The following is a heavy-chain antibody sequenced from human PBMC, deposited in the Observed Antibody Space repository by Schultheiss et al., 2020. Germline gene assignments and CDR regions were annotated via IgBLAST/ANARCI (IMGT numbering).Heavy chain of an antibody. V-gene: IGHV3-7*01. Sequence: GGSLRLSCAASGFTFSDYYMSWVRQAPGKGLEWVANIKQDGSEKYYVDSVKGRFTISRDNAKNSLYLQMNSLRAEDTAVYYCATTAMATRFDYWGQGTLVTVSA. D-gene: IGHD5-18*01. J-gene: IGHJ4*02. CDR1: GFTFSDYY. CDR2: IKQDGSEK. CDR3: ATTAMATRFDY.